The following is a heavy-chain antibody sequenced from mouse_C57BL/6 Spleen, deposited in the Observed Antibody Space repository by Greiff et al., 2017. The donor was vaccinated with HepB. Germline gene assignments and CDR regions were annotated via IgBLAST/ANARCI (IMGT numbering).Heavy chain of an antibody. CDR1: GYTFTSYW. J-gene: IGHJ3*01. CDR3: ARGGSYGNVFAY. Sequence: QVQLQQPGAELVMPGASVKLSCKASGYTFTSYWMHWVKQRPGQGLEWIGEIDPSDSYTNYNQKFKGKSTLTVDKSSSTAYMQLSSLTSEESAVYYCARGGSYGNVFAYWGQGTLVTVSA. CDR2: IDPSDSYT. D-gene: IGHD2-1*01. V-gene: IGHV1-69*01.